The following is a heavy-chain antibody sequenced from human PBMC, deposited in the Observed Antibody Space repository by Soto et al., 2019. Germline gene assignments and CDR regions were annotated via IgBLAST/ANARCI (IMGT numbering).Heavy chain of an antibody. D-gene: IGHD3-22*01. J-gene: IGHJ4*02. CDR1: GFTFDDYT. CDR3: AKDMSIVVMSPAIDY. Sequence: GGSLRLSCAASGFTFDDYTMHWVRQAPGKGLEWVSLISWDGGSTYYADSVKGRFTISRDNSKNSLYLQMNSLRTEDTALYYCAKDMSIVVMSPAIDYWGQGTLVTVSS. CDR2: ISWDGGST. V-gene: IGHV3-43*01.